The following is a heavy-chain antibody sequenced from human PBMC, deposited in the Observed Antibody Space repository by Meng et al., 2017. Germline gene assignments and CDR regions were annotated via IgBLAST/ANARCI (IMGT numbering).Heavy chain of an antibody. J-gene: IGHJ4*02. D-gene: IGHD6-19*01. CDR1: GFSVTTSY. V-gene: IGHV3-53*01. CDR3: AIDSSSGWYHNY. CDR2: IYSGGST. Sequence: QPAEAGGCLRQPVGSLGLSCTASGFSVTTSYIGCVRPAPSKGLEWVSVIYSGGSTYNADSVKGRFSISRDNSKNSLYLQMNSLRAEDTAVYFCAIDSSSGWYHNYWGQGTLVTVSS.